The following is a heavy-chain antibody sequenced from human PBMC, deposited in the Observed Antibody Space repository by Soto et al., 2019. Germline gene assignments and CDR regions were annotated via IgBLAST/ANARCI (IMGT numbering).Heavy chain of an antibody. CDR1: GGSISSGGYY. V-gene: IGHV4-31*03. CDR2: IYYSGST. Sequence: QVQLQESGPGLVKPSQTLSLTCTVSGGSISSGGYYWSWIRQHPGKGLEWIGYIYYSGSTYYNPSLKSRVTISVDTSKNQFSLKLSSVTAADTAVYYCARGIHDFWSGYSYPYYYYYMDVWGKGTTVTVSS. D-gene: IGHD3-3*01. CDR3: ARGIHDFWSGYSYPYYYYYMDV. J-gene: IGHJ6*03.